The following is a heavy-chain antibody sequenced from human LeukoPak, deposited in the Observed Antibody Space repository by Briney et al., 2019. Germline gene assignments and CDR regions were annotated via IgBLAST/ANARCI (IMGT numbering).Heavy chain of an antibody. D-gene: IGHD1-14*01. CDR1: GFTFSSYA. J-gene: IGHJ4*02. V-gene: IGHV3-30-3*01. CDR2: ISYDGSNK. CDR3: ASNRYYFDY. Sequence: GGSLRLSCAASGFTFSSYAMHWVRQAPGKGLEWVAVISYDGSNKYYADSVKGRFTISRDNSKNTLYLQMNSLRAGDTAVYYCASNRYYFDYWGQGTLVTVSS.